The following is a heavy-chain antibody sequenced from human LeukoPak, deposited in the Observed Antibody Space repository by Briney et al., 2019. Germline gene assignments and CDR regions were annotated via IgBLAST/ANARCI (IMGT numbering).Heavy chain of an antibody. CDR1: GGSFSGYY. CDR2: INHSGST. J-gene: IGHJ3*02. Sequence: SETLSLTCAVYGGSFSGYYWSWIRQPPGKGLEWIGEINHSGSTNYNPSLKSRVTISVDTSKNQFSLKLSSVTAADTAVYYCARVRYWRSDAFDIWGQGTMVTVSS. D-gene: IGHD3-9*01. V-gene: IGHV4-34*01. CDR3: ARVRYWRSDAFDI.